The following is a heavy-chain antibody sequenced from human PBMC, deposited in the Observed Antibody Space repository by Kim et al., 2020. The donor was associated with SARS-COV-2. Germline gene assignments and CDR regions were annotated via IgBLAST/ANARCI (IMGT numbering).Heavy chain of an antibody. CDR1: GFTFSSYA. CDR3: AKVLKNSGSYWYGAIDI. CDR2: ISGSGGST. V-gene: IGHV3-23*01. D-gene: IGHD1-26*01. J-gene: IGHJ3*02. Sequence: GGSLRLSCAASGFTFSSYAMSWVRQAPGKGLEWVSAISGSGGSTYYADSVKGRFTISRDNSKNTLYLQMNSLRAEDTAVYYCAKVLKNSGSYWYGAIDIWGQGTMYSVAT.